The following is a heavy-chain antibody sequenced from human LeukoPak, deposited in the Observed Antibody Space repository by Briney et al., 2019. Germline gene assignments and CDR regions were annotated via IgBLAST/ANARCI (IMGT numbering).Heavy chain of an antibody. CDR3: ARVLGPSSSWSPFDY. D-gene: IGHD6-13*01. CDR2: INAGNGNT. CDR1: GYTFSTYT. J-gene: IGHJ4*02. Sequence: ASVKVSCKTSGYTFSTYTMHWVRQAPGQRLEWMGWINAGNGNTKFSQKFQGRVTITRDTSASTAYMEMSSLRSEDTALYYCARVLGPSSSWSPFDYWGQGTLVTVSS. V-gene: IGHV1-3*01.